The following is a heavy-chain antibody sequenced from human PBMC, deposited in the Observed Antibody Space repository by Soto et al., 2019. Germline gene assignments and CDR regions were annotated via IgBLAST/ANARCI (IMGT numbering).Heavy chain of an antibody. Sequence: EVQLLESGGGLVQPGGSLRLSCADSGFTFNNYAMAWVRQAPGKGLEWVSSISSGGGSTYYADSVKGRFTISRDNSQDTLDLQLDSLRADDTAVYYCAKCLSSSFGRDAMDVWGQGTTVTVSS. J-gene: IGHJ6*02. CDR3: AKCLSSSFGRDAMDV. CDR1: GFTFNNYA. V-gene: IGHV3-23*01. D-gene: IGHD6-6*01. CDR2: ISSGGGST.